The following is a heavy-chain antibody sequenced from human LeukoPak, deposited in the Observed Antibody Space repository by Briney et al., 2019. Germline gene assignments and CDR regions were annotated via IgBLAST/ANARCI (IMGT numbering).Heavy chain of an antibody. CDR1: GYTFTGYY. J-gene: IGHJ4*02. CDR3: ARVGAYCSSTSCPYYYDY. CDR2: MNPNSGNT. Sequence: ASVKVSCKASGYTFTGYYMHWVRQAPGQGLEWMGWMNPNSGNTGYARKFQGRVTMTRNTSISTAYIELSSLRSEDTAVYYCARVGAYCSSTSCPYYYDYWGQGTLVTVSS. D-gene: IGHD2-2*01. V-gene: IGHV1-8*02.